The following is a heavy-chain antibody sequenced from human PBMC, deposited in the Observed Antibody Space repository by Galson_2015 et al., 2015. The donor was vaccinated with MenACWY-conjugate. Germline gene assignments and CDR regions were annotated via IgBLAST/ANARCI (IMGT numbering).Heavy chain of an antibody. V-gene: IGHV3-74*01. D-gene: IGHD1-1*01. J-gene: IGHJ4*02. CDR1: GFTFNNYW. CDR3: ARDNNWSFDS. Sequence: SLRLSCAASGFTFNNYWMRWVRQPPGKGLEWISYIKADGSFSNYADSVKGRFTISTDNAKNMVYLQMDGLRDEDTAVYFCARDNNWSFDSWGQGTLVTVSS. CDR2: IKADGSFS.